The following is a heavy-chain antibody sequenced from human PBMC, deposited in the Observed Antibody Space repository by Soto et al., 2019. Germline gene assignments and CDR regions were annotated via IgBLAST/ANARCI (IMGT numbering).Heavy chain of an antibody. D-gene: IGHD5-12*01. V-gene: IGHV1-69*13. CDR1: GGTFSSYA. CDR3: ARGRRWLQSHAFDI. CDR2: IIPIFGTA. J-gene: IGHJ3*02. Sequence: ASVKVSCKASGGTFSSYAISWVRQAPGQGLEWMGGIIPIFGTANYAQKFQGRVTITADESTSTAYMELSSLRSEDTAVYYCARGRRWLQSHAFDIWGQGTMVTV.